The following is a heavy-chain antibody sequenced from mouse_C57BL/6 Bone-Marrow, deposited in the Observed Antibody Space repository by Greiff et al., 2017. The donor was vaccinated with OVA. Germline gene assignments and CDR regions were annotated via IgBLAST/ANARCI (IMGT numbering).Heavy chain of an antibody. Sequence: EVHLVESGGGLVKPGGSLKLSCAASGFTFSSYALSWVRQTPEKRLEWVATISDGGSSTYYPDNVKGRFTISRDHAKNNLYLQMSHLQSEDTARYYCERRYGAYWGQGTLVTVSA. J-gene: IGHJ3*01. CDR1: GFTFSSYA. V-gene: IGHV5-4*03. CDR3: ERRYGAY. D-gene: IGHD1-1*02. CDR2: ISDGGSST.